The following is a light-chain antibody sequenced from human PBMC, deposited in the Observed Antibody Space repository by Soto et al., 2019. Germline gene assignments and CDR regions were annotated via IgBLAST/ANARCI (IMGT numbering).Light chain of an antibody. Sequence: QSVLTQPPSASGTPGQRVTISCSGSSSNIGSSNVNWYQHVPGTDPRLLIYSNNRRPSGVPDRFSGSKSGPSASLAISGLQSEDEADYYCGAWDASLNGVIFGGGTKLTVL. V-gene: IGLV1-44*01. CDR3: GAWDASLNGVI. J-gene: IGLJ2*01. CDR2: SNN. CDR1: SSNIGSSN.